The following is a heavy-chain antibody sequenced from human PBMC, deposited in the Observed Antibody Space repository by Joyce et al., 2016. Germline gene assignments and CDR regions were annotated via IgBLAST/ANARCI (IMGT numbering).Heavy chain of an antibody. CDR3: AKILTATDSSGWFLDY. D-gene: IGHD6-25*01. CDR2: ISYDGIYK. V-gene: IGHV3-30*18. J-gene: IGHJ4*02. Sequence: QVQLVESGGGVVQPGRSLRLSCAASGLTLSNDGVHGGRQAPGKGLEWVAVISYDGIYKDYADSVKGRFTISRDNSKNTVFLEMNSLRTEDTAVYYCAKILTATDSSGWFLDYWGQGTLVTVSS. CDR1: GLTLSNDG.